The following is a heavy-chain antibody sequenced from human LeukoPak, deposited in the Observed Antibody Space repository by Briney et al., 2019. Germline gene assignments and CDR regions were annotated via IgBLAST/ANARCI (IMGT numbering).Heavy chain of an antibody. D-gene: IGHD3-10*01. CDR3: ARDSPGWGGSDF. CDR1: GFPFSSYN. J-gene: IGHJ4*02. CDR2: LQSSSRSL. V-gene: IGHV3-48*01. Sequence: PGGSLRLSCAASGFPFSSYNMNWVRQAPGKGLEWVSWLQSSSRSLFYADSVKGRFTVSRDDAKNSLYLQLNSLRAEDTAVYYCARDSPGWGGSDFWGQGTLVTVSS.